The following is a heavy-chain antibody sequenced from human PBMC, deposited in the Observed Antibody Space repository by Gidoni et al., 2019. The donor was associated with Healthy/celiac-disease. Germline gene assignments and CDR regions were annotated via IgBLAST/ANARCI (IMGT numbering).Heavy chain of an antibody. J-gene: IGHJ6*02. V-gene: IGHV4-59*01. Sequence: QVQLQESGPGLVKPSETLSLTGTVSGGSISSYHWSWIRQPPGKGLEWIGYIYYSGSTNYNPSLKSRVTISVDTSKNQFSLKLRSVTAADTAVYYCARACSSTSCYIGGYYYYGMDVWGQGTTVTVSS. CDR2: IYYSGST. D-gene: IGHD2-2*02. CDR3: ARACSSTSCYIGGYYYYGMDV. CDR1: GGSISSYH.